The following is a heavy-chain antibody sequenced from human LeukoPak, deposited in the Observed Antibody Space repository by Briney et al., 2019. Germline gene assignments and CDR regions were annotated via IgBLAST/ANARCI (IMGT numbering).Heavy chain of an antibody. CDR2: ISGSGGAT. D-gene: IGHD3-3*01. CDR1: GFTFSSYA. J-gene: IGHJ4*02. Sequence: GGSLRLSCAASGFTFSSYAMSWVRQAPGRGLEWVSSISGSGGATYYADSVKGRFTISRDNSKNTLDLQMNSLRAEDTAVYYCAKGGRYDFWSGYYSYFDYWGQGTLVTVSS. V-gene: IGHV3-23*01. CDR3: AKGGRYDFWSGYYSYFDY.